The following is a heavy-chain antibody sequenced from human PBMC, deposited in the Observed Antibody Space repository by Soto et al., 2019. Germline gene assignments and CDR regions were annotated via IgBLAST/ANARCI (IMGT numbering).Heavy chain of an antibody. D-gene: IGHD6-13*01. V-gene: IGHV4-39*01. J-gene: IGHJ4*02. CDR3: AAVIAIPETPIDY. Sequence: SETLSLSCTVSGGSISSSGYYWGWIRQPPGKGLEWIGTIYYSGSTYYNPSLKTRITMSVDTSNNQFSLKLRSVTAADTAVYYCAAVIAIPETPIDYWGQGTLVTVSS. CDR2: IYYSGST. CDR1: GGSISSSGYY.